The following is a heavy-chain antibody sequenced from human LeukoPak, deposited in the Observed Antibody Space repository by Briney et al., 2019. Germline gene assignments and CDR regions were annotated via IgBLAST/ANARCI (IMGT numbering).Heavy chain of an antibody. CDR1: GFTFSSYG. J-gene: IGHJ4*02. CDR3: AGGSGSYYSYFDY. Sequence: GGSLRLSCAASGFTFSSYGMHWVRQAPGKGLEWVAVIRYDGSNKYYADSVKCRFTISRANSKNTLYLQMNSLRTAATAVYYCAGGSGSYYSYFDYWGQGTLVTVSS. D-gene: IGHD3-10*01. CDR2: IRYDGSNK. V-gene: IGHV3-30*02.